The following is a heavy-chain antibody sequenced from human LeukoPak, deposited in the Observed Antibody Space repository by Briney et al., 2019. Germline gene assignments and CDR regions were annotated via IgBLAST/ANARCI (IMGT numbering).Heavy chain of an antibody. CDR3: AREKVAAADLFDY. V-gene: IGHV3-74*01. CDR1: GFTFSSYW. J-gene: IGHJ4*02. Sequence: PGGSLRLSCAASGFTFSSYWMHWVRQAPGKGLVWVSRINSDGSSTSYADSVKGRFTISRDNAKNTLCLQMNSLRAEDTAVYYCAREKVAAADLFDYWGQGTLVTVSS. D-gene: IGHD6-13*01. CDR2: INSDGSST.